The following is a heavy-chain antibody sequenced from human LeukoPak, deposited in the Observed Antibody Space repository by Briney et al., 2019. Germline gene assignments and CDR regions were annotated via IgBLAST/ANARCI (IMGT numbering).Heavy chain of an antibody. CDR2: LWYDGSNK. CDR3: ARGSNSGYSMDY. V-gene: IGHV3-33*01. D-gene: IGHD3-22*01. CDR1: AFTFSSYG. Sequence: GGSLRLSCAASAFTFSSYGTHWVRQAPGKGLEWVAVLWYDGSNKKYADSVKGRFTISRDNSENTLYLQMNSLRAEDTAVYYCARGSNSGYSMDYWGQGTVVTVSS. J-gene: IGHJ4*02.